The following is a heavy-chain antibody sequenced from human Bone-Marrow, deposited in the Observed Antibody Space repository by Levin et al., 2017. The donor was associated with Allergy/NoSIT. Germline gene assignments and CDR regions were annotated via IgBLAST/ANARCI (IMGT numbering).Heavy chain of an antibody. V-gene: IGHV3-74*01. CDR1: GFTFSESW. CDR3: ARGRYTTSGLDY. CDR2: IQGDGGNT. J-gene: IGHJ4*02. Sequence: AGGSLRLSCVASGFTFSESWMFWVRQAPGKGPVWLSRIQGDGGNTAYAGSVEGRFIISRDNAKSTLYLQMNGLRAEDTAVYYCARGRYTTSGLDYWGQGALVTVSS. D-gene: IGHD2-2*02.